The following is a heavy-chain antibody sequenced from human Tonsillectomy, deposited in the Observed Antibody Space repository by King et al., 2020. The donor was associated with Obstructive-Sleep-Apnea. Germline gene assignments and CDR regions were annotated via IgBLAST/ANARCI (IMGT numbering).Heavy chain of an antibody. CDR1: GFSISSGYY. Sequence: VQLQESGPGLVKPSETLSLTCTVSGFSISSGYYWGLIRQPPGKGLEWIGRIYHSGSTYYNPSLKSRVTISVDTSKNQFSLKLSSVTAADTAVYYCARDDYSNYEGFDYWGQGTLVTVSS. CDR2: IYHSGST. D-gene: IGHD4-11*01. J-gene: IGHJ4*02. CDR3: ARDDYSNYEGFDY. V-gene: IGHV4-38-2*02.